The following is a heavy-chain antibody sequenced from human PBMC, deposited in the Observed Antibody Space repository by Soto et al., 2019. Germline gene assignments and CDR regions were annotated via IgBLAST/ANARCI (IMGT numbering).Heavy chain of an antibody. Sequence: EVQLVESGGGLVQPGGSLRLTCAASGFTVSSYWMKWVRRAPVKGLEWVANINQDGSEKNYVDSVRGRFTISRDNAKNSLYLQMSSLRAEDTAINYCARGPGGGNDGTFNYWGQGALVTVSS. CDR2: INQDGSEK. V-gene: IGHV3-7*05. J-gene: IGHJ4*02. CDR3: ARGPGGGNDGTFNY. D-gene: IGHD5-12*01. CDR1: GFTVSSYW.